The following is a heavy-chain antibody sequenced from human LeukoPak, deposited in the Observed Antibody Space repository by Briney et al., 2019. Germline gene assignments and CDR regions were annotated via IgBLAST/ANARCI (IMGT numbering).Heavy chain of an antibody. Sequence: LPGGSLRFSCAASGVTFSSYWMSWVRQAPGKGLEWVANIKQDGSEKYYVDSVKGRFTISRDSAKNSLYLQMNSLRAEDTAVYYCAREKISGSLDYWGQGTLVTVSS. D-gene: IGHD1-26*01. V-gene: IGHV3-7*01. CDR1: GVTFSSYW. J-gene: IGHJ4*02. CDR2: IKQDGSEK. CDR3: AREKISGSLDY.